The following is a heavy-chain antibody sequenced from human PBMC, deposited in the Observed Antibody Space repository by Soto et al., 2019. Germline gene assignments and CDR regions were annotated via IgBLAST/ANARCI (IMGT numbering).Heavy chain of an antibody. CDR1: GYSFSNYA. CDR3: ARDSRDNDVWSSIMEDYYYGLDV. D-gene: IGHD3-3*01. V-gene: IGHV1-18*01. Sequence: QVQLVQSGGEVKKPGASVKVSCKASGYSFSNYAISWVRQAPGQGLEWMGWINVYKGDTKYSQKFQDRVTVTTDTSTSTAYMESSSLRSDDTGAYYCARDSRDNDVWSSIMEDYYYGLDVWGQGSAVPVSS. CDR2: INVYKGDT. J-gene: IGHJ6*02.